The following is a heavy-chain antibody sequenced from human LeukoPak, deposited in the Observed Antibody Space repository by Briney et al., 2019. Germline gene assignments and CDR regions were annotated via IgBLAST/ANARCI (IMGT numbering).Heavy chain of an antibody. V-gene: IGHV4-34*01. J-gene: IGHJ4*02. CDR3: ARVRSRSRYFDY. CDR2: INHSGST. D-gene: IGHD2-2*01. Sequence: PSETLSLTCAVYGGSFSGYYWSWIRQPPGKGLEWIGEINHSGSTNYNPSLKRRVPISVDTSKNQFSLKLSSVTAADTAVYYCARVRSRSRYFDYWGQGTLVTVSS. CDR1: GGSFSGYY.